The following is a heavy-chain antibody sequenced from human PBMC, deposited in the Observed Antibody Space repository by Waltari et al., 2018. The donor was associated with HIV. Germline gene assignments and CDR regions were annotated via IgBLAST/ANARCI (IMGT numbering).Heavy chain of an antibody. Sequence: EVQLVESGGGLVQPGGSLRLSCSASGFTFSSYAMHWVRQAPGKGLEYVSAISSNGGSTYYADSVKGRFTISRDNSKNTLYLQMSSLRAEDTAVYYCASEWESSVPPGMDVWGQGTTVTVSS. CDR3: ASEWESSVPPGMDV. J-gene: IGHJ6*02. D-gene: IGHD1-26*01. CDR1: GFTFSSYA. V-gene: IGHV3-64D*06. CDR2: ISSNGGST.